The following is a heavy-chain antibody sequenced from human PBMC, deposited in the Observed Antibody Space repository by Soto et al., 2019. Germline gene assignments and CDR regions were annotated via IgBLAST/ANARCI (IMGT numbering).Heavy chain of an antibody. V-gene: IGHV1-69*13. CDR3: ARKEDSSSYFDY. CDR2: IIPIFGTA. Sequence: GASVKVSCKASGGTFSSYAISWVRQAPGQGLEWMGGIIPIFGTANYAQKFQGRVTITADESTSTAYMELSSLRSEDTAVYYCARKEDSSSYFDYWGQGTLVTVSS. D-gene: IGHD6-6*01. J-gene: IGHJ4*02. CDR1: GGTFSSYA.